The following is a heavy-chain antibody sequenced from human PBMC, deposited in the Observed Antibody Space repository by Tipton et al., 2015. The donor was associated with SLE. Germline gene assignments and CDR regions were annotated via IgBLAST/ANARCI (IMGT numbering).Heavy chain of an antibody. Sequence: TLSLTCTVSGGSISSSSYYWGWIRQPPGKGLEWIGRIYYSGSSYYNPSLKSRVTISVDTSKNQFSLKLSSVTAADTAVYYCVRGPWAYYYYMDVWGKGTKVTVSS. CDR3: VRGPWAYYYYMDV. D-gene: IGHD7-27*01. CDR2: IYYSGSS. V-gene: IGHV4-39*07. J-gene: IGHJ6*03. CDR1: GGSISSSSYY.